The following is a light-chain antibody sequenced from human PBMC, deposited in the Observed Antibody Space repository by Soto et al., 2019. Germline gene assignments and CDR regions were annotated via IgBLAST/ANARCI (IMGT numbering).Light chain of an antibody. CDR3: KQSRSFPLT. Sequence: DIQMTQSPSSLSASVGDRVTITCRASQDLDRWLAWYQQKPGEAPKVLIYAASNLRSGVPSRFSGSGSGADFSLTISSLQPKDVATYYCKQSRSFPLTFGGGTKV. CDR1: QDLDRW. J-gene: IGKJ4*01. CDR2: AAS. V-gene: IGKV1-12*01.